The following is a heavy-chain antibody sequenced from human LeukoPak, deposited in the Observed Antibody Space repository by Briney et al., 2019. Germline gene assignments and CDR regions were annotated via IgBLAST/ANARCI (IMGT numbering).Heavy chain of an antibody. Sequence: SETLSLTCTVSGGSISSSNWWSWVRQPPGKGLEWIGEIYHSGSANYNPSLKSRVTISVDKSKNQFSLKLSSVTAADTAVYYCARDRGVGYFDYWGQGTLVTVSS. D-gene: IGHD3-10*01. J-gene: IGHJ4*02. CDR2: IYHSGSA. V-gene: IGHV4-4*02. CDR3: ARDRGVGYFDY. CDR1: GGSISSSNW.